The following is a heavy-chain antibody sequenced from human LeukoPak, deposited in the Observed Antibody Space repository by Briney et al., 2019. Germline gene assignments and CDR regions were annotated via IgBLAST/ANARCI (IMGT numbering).Heavy chain of an antibody. D-gene: IGHD3-10*01. CDR3: AREYFASGSYYSHFDS. J-gene: IGHJ4*02. Sequence: GASVKVSCKASGYTFTSYDINWVRQATGQGLEWMGWMNPNSGNTGYAQKFQGRVTITRNTSISTAYMELSSLRSEDTAMYFCAREYFASGSYYSHFDSWGQGTLVTVSS. CDR1: GYTFTSYD. CDR2: MNPNSGNT. V-gene: IGHV1-8*01.